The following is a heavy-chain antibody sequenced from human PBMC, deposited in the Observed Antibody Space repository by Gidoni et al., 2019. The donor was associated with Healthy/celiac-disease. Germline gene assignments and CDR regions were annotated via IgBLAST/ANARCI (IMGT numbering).Heavy chain of an antibody. V-gene: IGHV4-34*01. Sequence: QVQLQQWGAGLLKPSETLSLTCAVYGGSFSGYYWSWIRQPPGKGLEWIGEINHSGSTNYNPSLKSRVTISVDTSKNQFSLKLSSVTAADTAVYYCARGHSYYYDSSGYPLDYWGQGTLVTVSS. CDR3: ARGHSYYYDSSGYPLDY. J-gene: IGHJ4*02. CDR1: GGSFSGYY. CDR2: INHSGST. D-gene: IGHD3-22*01.